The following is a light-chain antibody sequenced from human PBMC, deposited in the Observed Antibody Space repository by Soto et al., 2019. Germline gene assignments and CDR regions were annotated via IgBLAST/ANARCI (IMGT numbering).Light chain of an antibody. CDR2: TNN. CDR1: SSDSGSNT. CDR3: AAYEDSLTGVV. Sequence: QSVLTQPHSASGTPGQRVTISCSGTSSDSGSNTINWYQQLPGTAPKLLMYTNNQRPSGVPDRFSGSKSGTAASLAISGLQSEDEADYYWAAYEDSLTGVVFGGGTKLTVL. J-gene: IGLJ2*01. V-gene: IGLV1-44*01.